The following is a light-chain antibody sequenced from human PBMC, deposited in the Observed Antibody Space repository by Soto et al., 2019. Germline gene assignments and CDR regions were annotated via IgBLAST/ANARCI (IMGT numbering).Light chain of an antibody. Sequence: DIQMTQSPSSLSASVGDRVTITCRASQSISSYLNWYQQKPGKAPKLLIYAASSLQSGVPSRFSGSGSGTDFTLTISSLQPEDFATYYGQQSYSTPHTVGQGTKVEIK. CDR1: QSISSY. CDR3: QQSYSTPHT. V-gene: IGKV1-39*01. J-gene: IGKJ1*01. CDR2: AAS.